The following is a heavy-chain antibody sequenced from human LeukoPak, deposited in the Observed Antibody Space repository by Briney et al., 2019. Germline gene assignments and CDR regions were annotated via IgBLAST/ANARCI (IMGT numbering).Heavy chain of an antibody. CDR3: TLDSSGYYYFDY. J-gene: IGHJ4*02. CDR2: IYSGGTT. D-gene: IGHD3-22*01. Sequence: GGSLRLSCAASGFTFSSYAMSWVRQAPGKGLEWVSVIYSGGTTDYADSVKGRFTISRDNSKNMLYLQMNSLRVDDTAVYYCTLDSSGYYYFDYWGQGTLVTVSS. CDR1: GFTFSSYA. V-gene: IGHV3-53*01.